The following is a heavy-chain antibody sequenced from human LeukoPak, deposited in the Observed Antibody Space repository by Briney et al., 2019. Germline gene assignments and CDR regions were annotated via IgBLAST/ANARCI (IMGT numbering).Heavy chain of an antibody. J-gene: IGHJ4*02. CDR1: GYTFTSYD. Sequence: ASVKVSCKASGYTFTSYDINWVRQATGQGLEWMGWMNPSSGSTGYAQKFQGRVTMTRNTSISTAYMELSSLRSEDTAVYYCAVDDSSGYYRAYWGQGTLVTVSS. D-gene: IGHD3-22*01. V-gene: IGHV1-8*01. CDR3: AVDDSSGYYRAY. CDR2: MNPSSGST.